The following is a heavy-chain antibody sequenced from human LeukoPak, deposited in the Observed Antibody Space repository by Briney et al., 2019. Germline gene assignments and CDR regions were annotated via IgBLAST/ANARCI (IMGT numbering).Heavy chain of an antibody. CDR1: GFTFSSYG. CDR2: IWYDGSNK. Sequence: PGRSLRLSCAASGFTFSSYGMHWVRQAPGKGLEWVAVIWYDGSNKYYADSVKGRFTISRDNSKNTLYLQMNSLRAEDTAVYYCARSVGELEPERYYYYGMDVWGQGTTVTVSS. CDR3: ARSVGELEPERYYYYGMDV. D-gene: IGHD1-1*01. J-gene: IGHJ6*02. V-gene: IGHV3-33*01.